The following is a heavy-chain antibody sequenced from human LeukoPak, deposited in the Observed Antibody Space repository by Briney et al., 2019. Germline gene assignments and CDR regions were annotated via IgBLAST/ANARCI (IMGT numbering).Heavy chain of an antibody. CDR1: GGTFSSYA. D-gene: IGHD2-2*01. V-gene: IGHV1-69*13. CDR2: IIPIFGTA. J-gene: IGHJ4*02. Sequence: SVTVSCTASGGTFSSYAISWVRQAPGQGLEWMGGIIPIFGTANYAQKFQGRVTITADESTSTAYMELSSLRSEDTAVYYCASGCSSTSCYSLFVYWGQGTLVTVSS. CDR3: ASGCSSTSCYSLFVY.